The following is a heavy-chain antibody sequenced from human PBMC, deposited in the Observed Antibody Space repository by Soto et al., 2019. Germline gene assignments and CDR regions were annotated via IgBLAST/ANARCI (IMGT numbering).Heavy chain of an antibody. CDR1: GYIFTSYA. CDR2: INAGNGNT. Sequence: GASVKVSCKASGYIFTSYAMHWVRQAPGQRLEWMGWINAGNGNTKYSQKFQGGVTITRDTSASIVYMELSSLRSEDTAVYYCARAVNGYNPFDYWGQGTLVTVSS. D-gene: IGHD5-12*01. V-gene: IGHV1-3*01. J-gene: IGHJ4*02. CDR3: ARAVNGYNPFDY.